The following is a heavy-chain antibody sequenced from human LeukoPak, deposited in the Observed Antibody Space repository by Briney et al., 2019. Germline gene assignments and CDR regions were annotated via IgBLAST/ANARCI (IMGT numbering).Heavy chain of an antibody. CDR3: ARRGSGSYYHPIDS. CDR1: GFTFSVYD. J-gene: IGHJ4*02. D-gene: IGHD3-10*01. CDR2: VTSSTSYT. Sequence: GGSLRLSCAASGFTFSVYDLYWIRQAPGKGPEWGSHVTSSTSYTNYADSVRGPFTVSRDNPKNSLYLQMNSLRAEDTAVYYCARRGSGSYYHPIDSWGQGTLVTVSS. V-gene: IGHV3-11*03.